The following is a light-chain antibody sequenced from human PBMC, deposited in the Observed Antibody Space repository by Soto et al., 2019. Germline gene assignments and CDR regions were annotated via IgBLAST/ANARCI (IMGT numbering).Light chain of an antibody. CDR1: QSISSW. V-gene: IGKV1-5*03. CDR2: KAS. CDR3: QQYYSYWT. Sequence: DIQMTQYPSTLSASVGDRVIITCRASQSISSWLAWYQQKPGKAPKLLISKASNLESGVPSRFSGSGSGTEFTLTVSSLQPDDFATYYCQQYYSYWTFGQGTNVDSK. J-gene: IGKJ1*01.